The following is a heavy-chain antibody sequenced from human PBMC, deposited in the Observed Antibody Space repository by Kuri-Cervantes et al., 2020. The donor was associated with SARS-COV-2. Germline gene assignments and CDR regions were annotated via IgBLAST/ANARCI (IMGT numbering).Heavy chain of an antibody. V-gene: IGHV4-30-4*08. CDR2: IYYSGST. D-gene: IGHD3-10*01. J-gene: IGHJ4*02. CDR1: GGSISSGDYY. CDR3: ARDGGVGEAKEDY. Sequence: LRLSCTVSGGSISSGDYYWSWIRQPPGKGLEWIGYIYYSGSTYYSPSLKSRVTISVDTSKNQFSLKLSSVTAADTAVYYCARDGGVGEAKEDYWGQGTLVTVSS.